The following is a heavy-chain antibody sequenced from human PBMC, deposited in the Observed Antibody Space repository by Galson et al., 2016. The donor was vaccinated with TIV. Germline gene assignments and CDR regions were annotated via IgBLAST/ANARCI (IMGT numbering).Heavy chain of an antibody. Sequence: SLRLSCAASGFTFRSYTMNWVRQAPGKGLEWVSAITTTVPNTYYADSLKGRFTISRDNAKNSLFLQMNSLRVEETGVYYCVRAGSGWYELDYWGQGTLVTVSS. V-gene: IGHV3-21*01. J-gene: IGHJ4*02. D-gene: IGHD6-19*01. CDR2: ITTTVPNT. CDR3: VRAGSGWYELDY. CDR1: GFTFRSYT.